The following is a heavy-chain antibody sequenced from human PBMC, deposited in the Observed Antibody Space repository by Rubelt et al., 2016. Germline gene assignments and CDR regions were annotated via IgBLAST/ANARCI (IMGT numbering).Heavy chain of an antibody. D-gene: IGHD3-16*01. V-gene: IGHV4-39*01. CDR3: ARHRIIRDMTLGGWFDP. Sequence: GLDWIGSFCYGRTTYYHQSLRTRVTVSTDTSRNQISQRLSSVTAADTAVYYCARHRIIRDMTLGGWFDPWGQGTLATVSS. J-gene: IGHJ5*02. CDR2: FCYGRTT.